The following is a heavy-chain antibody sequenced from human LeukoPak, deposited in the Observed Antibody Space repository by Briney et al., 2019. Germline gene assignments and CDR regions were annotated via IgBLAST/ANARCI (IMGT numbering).Heavy chain of an antibody. CDR3: ARSTELSDPYFYYGMDV. Sequence: PGGSLRLSCAASGFSFRSFEMSWVRQAPGKGLECIAYISSGSGTIYHADSVKGRFAISRDNANNSLHLQMNSLTAEDTAIYYCARSTELSDPYFYYGMDVWGQGTSVTVSS. D-gene: IGHD1-26*01. V-gene: IGHV3-48*03. CDR1: GFSFRSFE. CDR2: ISSGSGTI. J-gene: IGHJ6*02.